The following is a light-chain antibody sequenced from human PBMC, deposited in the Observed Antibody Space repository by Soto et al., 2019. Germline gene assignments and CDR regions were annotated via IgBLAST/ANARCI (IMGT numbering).Light chain of an antibody. CDR1: RTITTY. J-gene: IGKJ1*01. Sequence: IQLTQSPSSLSASVGDRVSITCRASRTITTYLNRYQQIPGKAPKLLIYGASTLQRGVPSRFSGSGSVTNFTLTINRLHPADFATYWCQDRYSAPLWTFGQGTK. CDR3: QDRYSAPLWT. CDR2: GAS. V-gene: IGKV1-39*01.